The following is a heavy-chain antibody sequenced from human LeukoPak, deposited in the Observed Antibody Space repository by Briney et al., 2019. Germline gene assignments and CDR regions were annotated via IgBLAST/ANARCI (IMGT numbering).Heavy chain of an antibody. CDR2: IYHSGST. CDR1: GGSISSSNW. V-gene: IGHV4-4*02. CDR3: ARDDGGVRGVFDH. D-gene: IGHD3-10*01. Sequence: SGTLSLTCAVSGGSISSSNWWSWVRQPPGKGLEWIGEIYHSGSTNYNPSLKSRVTISVDKSKNQFSLKLSSVTAADTAVYYCARDDGGVRGVFDHWGQGTLVTVSS. J-gene: IGHJ4*02.